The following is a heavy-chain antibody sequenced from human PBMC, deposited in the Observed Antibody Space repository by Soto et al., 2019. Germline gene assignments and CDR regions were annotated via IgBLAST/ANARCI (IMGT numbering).Heavy chain of an antibody. CDR3: AKKGSLTHYFDY. Sequence: EVQLLESGGGLVQPGGSLRLSCAASGFTFSSYATSWVRQAPGKGLEWVSAISGSGGSTYYADSVKGRFTISRDNSKNTLYLQMNSLRAEDTAVYYCAKKGSLTHYFDYWGQGTLVTVSS. CDR1: GFTFSSYA. V-gene: IGHV3-23*01. J-gene: IGHJ4*02. CDR2: ISGSGGST.